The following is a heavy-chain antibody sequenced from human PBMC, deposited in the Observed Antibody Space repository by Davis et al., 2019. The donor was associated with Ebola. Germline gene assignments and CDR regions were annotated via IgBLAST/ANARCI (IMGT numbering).Heavy chain of an antibody. V-gene: IGHV1-46*01. CDR1: GYTFTSYY. CDR2: INPSGGST. CDR3: ASDYGDYGEGHFDY. D-gene: IGHD4-17*01. Sequence: ASVKVSCKASGYTFTSYYMHWVRQAPGQGLEWMGIINPSGGSTSYAQKFQGRVTITRDTSASTAYMELSSLRSEDTAVYYCASDYGDYGEGHFDYWGQGTLVTVSS. J-gene: IGHJ4*02.